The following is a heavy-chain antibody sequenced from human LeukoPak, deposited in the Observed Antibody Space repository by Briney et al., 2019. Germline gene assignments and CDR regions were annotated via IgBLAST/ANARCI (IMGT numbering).Heavy chain of an antibody. V-gene: IGHV3-66*01. CDR3: AREGSNLGGMDV. D-gene: IGHD3-16*01. J-gene: IGHJ6*02. CDR1: GFAVSNFY. CDR2: LYRDGKT. Sequence: GRSLRLSCAASGFAVSNFYMSWVRQAPGKGLVGVLVLYRDGKTFYADSVKGRFTISRDNTRNTLFLQMNSLRLEETAVYYCAREGSNLGGMDVWGRGTTVIVSS.